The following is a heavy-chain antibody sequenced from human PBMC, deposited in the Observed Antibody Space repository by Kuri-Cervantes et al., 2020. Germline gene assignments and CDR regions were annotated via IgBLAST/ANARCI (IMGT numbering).Heavy chain of an antibody. CDR2: ISYDGSNK. D-gene: IGHD3-10*01. CDR1: GFTFSSYG. V-gene: IGHV3-30*18. Sequence: GESLKISCAASGFTFSSYGMHWVRQAPGKGLEWVAVISYDGSNKYYADSVKGRFTISRDNSKNKLYLQMNSLRAEDTAVYYCAKGIGYYYGSGSYYKRSDANFGFDYWGQGTLVTVSS. J-gene: IGHJ4*02. CDR3: AKGIGYYYGSGSYYKRSDANFGFDY.